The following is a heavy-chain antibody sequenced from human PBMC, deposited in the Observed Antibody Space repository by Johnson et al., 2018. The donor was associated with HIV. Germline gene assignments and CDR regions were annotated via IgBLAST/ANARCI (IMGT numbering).Heavy chain of an antibody. J-gene: IGHJ3*02. CDR3: ARDSYLNDDAFDI. D-gene: IGHD1-1*01. CDR2: IYSGGIT. Sequence: VQLVESGGRVVRPGGSLRLSCAVSGFTVSSNYMSWVRQAPGKGLEWVALIYSGGITYYADSVKGRFTIYRDNSRNTLYLQMNSLRAEDTALYYCARDSYLNDDAFDIWGQGTMVTVSS. CDR1: GFTVSSNY. V-gene: IGHV3-66*01.